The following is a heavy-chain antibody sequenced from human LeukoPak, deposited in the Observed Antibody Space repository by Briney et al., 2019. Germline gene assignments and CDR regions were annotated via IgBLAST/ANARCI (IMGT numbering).Heavy chain of an antibody. D-gene: IGHD1-26*01. V-gene: IGHV4-61*01. CDR1: GGSISSGSYY. Sequence: SQTLSLTCTVSGGSISSGSYYWSWIRQPPGKGLEWIGYIYYSGSTNYNPSLKSRVTISVDTSKNQFSLKLSSVTAADTAVYYCARSYSGSYFNYWGQGTLVTVSS. J-gene: IGHJ4*02. CDR2: IYYSGST. CDR3: ARSYSGSYFNY.